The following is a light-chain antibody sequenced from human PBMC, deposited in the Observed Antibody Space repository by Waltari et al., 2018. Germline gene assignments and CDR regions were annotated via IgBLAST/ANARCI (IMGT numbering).Light chain of an antibody. J-gene: IGLJ3*02. CDR3: CSFTSRSTWV. CDR1: SSDVGGYNS. V-gene: IGLV2-14*01. Sequence: QSALTQPASVSGSPGQSITISCTGTSSDVGGYNSVHWYQQPPGKVPKLLIFDVSNRPSGVSNRFSGSKSGNTATLTISGLQAEDESDYYCCSFTSRSTWVFGGGTKLTVL. CDR2: DVS.